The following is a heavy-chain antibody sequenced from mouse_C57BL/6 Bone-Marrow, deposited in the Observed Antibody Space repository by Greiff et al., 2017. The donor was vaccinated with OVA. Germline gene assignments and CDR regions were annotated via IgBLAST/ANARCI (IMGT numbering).Heavy chain of an antibody. CDR2: IDPENGDT. CDR3: TSYGNVDY. Sequence: VQLQQSGAELVRPGASVKLSCTASGFNITDDYMHWVKQRPEQGLEWIGWIDPENGDTEYASKFQGKATITADTSSNTAYLQLSSLTSEDTAVYYCTSYGNVDYWGQGTTLTVSS. J-gene: IGHJ2*01. D-gene: IGHD2-1*01. V-gene: IGHV14-4*01. CDR1: GFNITDDY.